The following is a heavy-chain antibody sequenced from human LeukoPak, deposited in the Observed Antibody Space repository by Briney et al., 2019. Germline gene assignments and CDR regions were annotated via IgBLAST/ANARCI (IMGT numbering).Heavy chain of an antibody. CDR2: INHSGST. D-gene: IGHD3-22*01. J-gene: IGHJ4*02. CDR3: ARARKWFKPPDY. V-gene: IGHV4-39*07. Sequence: TSETLSLTCTVSGGSISSSSYYWSWIRQPPGKGLEWIGEINHSGSTNYNPSLKSRVTISVDTSKNQFSLKLSSVTAADTAVYYCARARKWFKPPDYWGQGTLVTVSS. CDR1: GGSISSSSYY.